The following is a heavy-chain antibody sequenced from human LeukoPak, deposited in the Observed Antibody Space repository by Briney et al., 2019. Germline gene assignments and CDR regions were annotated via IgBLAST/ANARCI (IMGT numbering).Heavy chain of an antibody. CDR1: GFTFSIYW. Sequence: PGGALRLSCAASGFTFSIYWMSWVRQAPGKGLEWVANIKQDGKEKYYVDSVKGRFTISRDNAKNALYLQMNSLRAEDTAVYYCARFFQSGRYLPGFDYWGQGTLVTVSS. V-gene: IGHV3-7*01. CDR3: ARFFQSGRYLPGFDY. D-gene: IGHD1-26*01. CDR2: IKQDGKEK. J-gene: IGHJ4*02.